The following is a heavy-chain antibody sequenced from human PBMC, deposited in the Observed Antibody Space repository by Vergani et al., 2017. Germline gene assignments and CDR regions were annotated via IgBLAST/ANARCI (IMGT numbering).Heavy chain of an antibody. D-gene: IGHD3-10*01. CDR3: ARDLSPLWFGELWGSY. V-gene: IGHV3-7*03. Sequence: EVQLVESGGGLVKPGGSLRLSCAASGFTFSDYYMSWIRQAPGKGLEWVANIKQDGSEKYYVDSVKGRFTISRDNAKNSLYLQMNSPRAEDTAVYYCARDLSPLWFGELWGSYWGQGTLVTVSS. CDR2: IKQDGSEK. J-gene: IGHJ4*02. CDR1: GFTFSDYY.